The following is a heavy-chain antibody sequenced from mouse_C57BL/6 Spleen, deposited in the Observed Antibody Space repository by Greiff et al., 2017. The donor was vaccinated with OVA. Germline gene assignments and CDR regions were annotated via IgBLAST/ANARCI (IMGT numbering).Heavy chain of an antibody. D-gene: IGHD4-1*01. V-gene: IGHV1-52*01. CDR3: AGGNWFDY. J-gene: IGHJ2*01. CDR2: IDPSDSDT. Sequence: VQLQQPGAELVRPGSSVKLSCKASGYTFTSYWMHWVKQRPIQGLEWIGNIDPSDSDTHYNQKFKDKATVTVDKSSSTAYMQLSSLTSEDSAVYYCAGGNWFDYWGQGTTLTVSS. CDR1: GYTFTSYW.